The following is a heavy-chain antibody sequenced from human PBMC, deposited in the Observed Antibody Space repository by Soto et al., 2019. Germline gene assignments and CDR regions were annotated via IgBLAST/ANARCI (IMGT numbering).Heavy chain of an antibody. D-gene: IGHD1-7*01. J-gene: IGHJ6*02. CDR3: ARGDWMGYWNYRFGYYYYGMDV. CDR1: GYTFTSYG. V-gene: IGHV1-18*01. Sequence: GASVKVSCKASGYTFTSYGISWVRQAPGQGLEWMGWISAYNGNTNYAQKLQGRVTMTTDTSTSTAYMELRSLRSDDTAVYYCARGDWMGYWNYRFGYYYYGMDVWGQGTTVTVSS. CDR2: ISAYNGNT.